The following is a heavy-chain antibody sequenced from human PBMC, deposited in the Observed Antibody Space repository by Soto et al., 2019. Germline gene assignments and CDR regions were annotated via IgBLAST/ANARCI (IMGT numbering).Heavy chain of an antibody. CDR3: AREEGTMVRGVSNWFDP. CDR2: IYYSGST. V-gene: IGHV4-30-4*01. D-gene: IGHD3-10*01. CDR1: GGSISSGDYY. J-gene: IGHJ5*02. Sequence: QVQLQESGPGLVKPSQTLSLTCTVSGGSISSGDYYWSWIRQPPGKGLEWIGYIYYSGSTYYNPSLKSRVTISVDTSKNQFSLKLSSVTAADTAVYYCAREEGTMVRGVSNWFDPWGQGTLVTVSS.